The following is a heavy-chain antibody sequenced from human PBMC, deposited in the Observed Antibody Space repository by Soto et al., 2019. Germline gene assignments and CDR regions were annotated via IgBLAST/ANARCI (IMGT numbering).Heavy chain of an antibody. J-gene: IGHJ4*02. CDR3: ARIRGLGSVGYFDY. CDR2: IYWDDDK. V-gene: IGHV2-5*02. Sequence: SGPTLVNPTQTLTLTCTFSGFSLSTSGIGVGRIRQPPGRALEWLALIYWDDDKRYSPSLKSRLTITKDTSKNQVVLTMTNMDPVDTATYYCARIRGLGSVGYFDYWGQGTLVTVSP. D-gene: IGHD1-20*01. CDR1: GFSLSTSGIG.